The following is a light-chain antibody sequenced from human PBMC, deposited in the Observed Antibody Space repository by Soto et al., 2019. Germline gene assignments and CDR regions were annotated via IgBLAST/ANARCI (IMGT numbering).Light chain of an antibody. CDR1: QGISRW. V-gene: IGKV1-12*01. CDR3: QQADSFTT. Sequence: DIQMTQSPSSVSASVGDRVTITCRASQGISRWLAWYQQKPGKAPNLLIYGVSTLHSGVPPRFSGSGSGTDFTLTISNMQPEDVATYFCQQADSFTTFGPGTKVDIK. J-gene: IGKJ3*01. CDR2: GVS.